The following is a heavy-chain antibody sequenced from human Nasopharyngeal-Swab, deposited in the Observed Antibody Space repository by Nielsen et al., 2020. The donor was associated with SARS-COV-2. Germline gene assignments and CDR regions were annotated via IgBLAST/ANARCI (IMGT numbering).Heavy chain of an antibody. CDR2: IIPIFGTA. CDR1: GGTFSSYA. J-gene: IGHJ3*02. D-gene: IGHD2-15*01. CDR3: ATDPPRYCSGGSCYGAFDI. V-gene: IGHV1-69*06. Sequence: SVKVSCKASGGTFSSYAISWVRQAPGQGLEWMGGIIPIFGTANYAQKFQGRVTITADKSTSTAYMELSSLRSEDTAVYYCATDPPRYCSGGSCYGAFDIWGQGTMVTVSS.